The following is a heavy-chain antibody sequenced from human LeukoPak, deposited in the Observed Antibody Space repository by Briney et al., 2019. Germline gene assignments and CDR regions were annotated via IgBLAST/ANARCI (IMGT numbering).Heavy chain of an antibody. Sequence: GGSVRLSCAASGFTFSRYSMNWVRQAPGKGLEWVSVITSGVTTFYADSVRGRFTISRDNSKNTLYLQMNSLRAEDTAVYYCARVTIKGSYQTPDFDYWGQGTLVTVSS. V-gene: IGHV3-53*01. D-gene: IGHD3-16*02. CDR3: ARVTIKGSYQTPDFDY. CDR2: ITSGVTT. CDR1: GFTFSRYS. J-gene: IGHJ4*02.